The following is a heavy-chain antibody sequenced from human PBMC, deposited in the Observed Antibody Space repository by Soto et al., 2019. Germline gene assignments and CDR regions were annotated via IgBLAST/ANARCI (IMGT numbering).Heavy chain of an antibody. CDR2: IRFDGSNE. J-gene: IGHJ4*02. CDR3: ARDGIGGTVFRGYLDY. V-gene: IGHV3-33*01. Sequence: GGSLRLSCAVPGGIFHGYGMHWVRQAPGKGLEWVAIIRFDGSNEEYADSVKGRFTISRDNYKNTLYLQMNTLGAEDTAVYYCARDGIGGTVFRGYLDYWGRGTVVTVS. CDR1: GGIFHGYG. D-gene: IGHD1-7*01.